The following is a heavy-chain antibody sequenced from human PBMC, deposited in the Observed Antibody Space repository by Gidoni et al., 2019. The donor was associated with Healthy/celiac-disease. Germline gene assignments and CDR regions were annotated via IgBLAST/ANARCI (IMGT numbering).Heavy chain of an antibody. V-gene: IGHV1-69*06. CDR3: ARTTYYYDSSGYWGWFDP. J-gene: IGHJ5*02. CDR1: GGTFSSYA. D-gene: IGHD3-22*01. CDR2: IIPIFGTA. Sequence: QVQLVQSGAEVKKPGSSVKVSCKAYGGTFSSYAISWVRQAPGQGLEWMGGIIPIFGTANYAQKFQGRVTITADKSTSTAYMELSSLRSEDTAVYYCARTTYYYDSSGYWGWFDPWGQGTLVTVSS.